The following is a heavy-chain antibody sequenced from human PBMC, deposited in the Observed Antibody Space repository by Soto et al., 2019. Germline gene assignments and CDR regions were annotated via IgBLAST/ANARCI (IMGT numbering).Heavy chain of an antibody. CDR2: IYSSGST. CDR1: GGSLSNDY. D-gene: IGHD5-18*01. Sequence: TLSLTWTVSGGSLSNDYWNWIRRSPGKGLEWIGYIYSSGSTHYNPSLQNRVTISIDTSKNQVSLKVNSVTAADTAVYYCARDHPHSYGVYYFDYWGQGTPVTVSS. J-gene: IGHJ4*02. V-gene: IGHV4-59*01. CDR3: ARDHPHSYGVYYFDY.